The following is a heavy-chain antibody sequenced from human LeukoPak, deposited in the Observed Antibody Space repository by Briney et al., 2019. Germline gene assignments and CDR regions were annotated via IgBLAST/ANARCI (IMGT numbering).Heavy chain of an antibody. Sequence: PGGSLRLSCAASGFTFSSYAMSWVRQAPGKGLEWVSAISGSGGSTYYADSVKGRFTISRDNSKNTLYLQMNSLRAEDTAVYYCASEPEEYSSSSGYFDYWGQGTLVTVSS. CDR3: ASEPEEYSSSSGYFDY. D-gene: IGHD6-13*01. V-gene: IGHV3-23*01. CDR2: ISGSGGST. CDR1: GFTFSSYA. J-gene: IGHJ4*02.